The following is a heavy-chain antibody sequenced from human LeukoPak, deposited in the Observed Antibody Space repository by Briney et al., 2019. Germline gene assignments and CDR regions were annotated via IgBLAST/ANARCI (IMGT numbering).Heavy chain of an antibody. CDR1: GFTFSSYS. CDR2: ISTSSSYI. CDR3: ARDRKGRWLHEGFDY. J-gene: IGHJ4*02. D-gene: IGHD5-24*01. V-gene: IGHV3-21*01. Sequence: GGSLRLSCAASGFTFSSYSMNWVRQAPGKGLEWVSCISTSSSYIYYSDSVKGRFTISRDNAKNSFYLQMNSLRAEDTAVYYCARDRKGRWLHEGFDYWGLGTLVTVSS.